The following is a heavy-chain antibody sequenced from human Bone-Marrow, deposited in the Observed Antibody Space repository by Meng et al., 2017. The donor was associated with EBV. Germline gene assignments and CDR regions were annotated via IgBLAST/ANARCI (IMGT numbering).Heavy chain of an antibody. J-gene: IGHJ4*02. Sequence: VQSVAEVKKPGAPGKGSCKTAGGTFRSEAISWVRQAPGQGLEWMGGLIPLSDAPHYAQKFQGRVTITADESTSTHYLDLSGLRAEDTAVYYCASESGRGFTPDYWGQGTLVTVSS. CDR3: ASESGRGFTPDY. V-gene: IGHV1-69*01. CDR1: GGTFRSEA. D-gene: IGHD3-10*01. CDR2: LIPLSDAP.